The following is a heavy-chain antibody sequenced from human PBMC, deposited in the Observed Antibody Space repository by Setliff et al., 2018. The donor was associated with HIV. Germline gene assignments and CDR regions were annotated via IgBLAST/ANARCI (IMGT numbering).Heavy chain of an antibody. D-gene: IGHD3-10*01. Sequence: RASVKVSCKASGGTFSSYAINWVRQAPGQGLEWMGGIIPIFGTTNFAQKFQGRVTITADESTSTAYMELSSLRSEDTAVYYCARTNRLLWLDYWGQGTLVTVSS. CDR1: GGTFSSYA. CDR2: IIPIFGTT. J-gene: IGHJ4*02. CDR3: ARTNRLLWLDY. V-gene: IGHV1-69*13.